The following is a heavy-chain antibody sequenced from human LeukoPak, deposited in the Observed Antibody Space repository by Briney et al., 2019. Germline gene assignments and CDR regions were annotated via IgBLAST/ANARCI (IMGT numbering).Heavy chain of an antibody. CDR3: ARGLGSYGYWYFQH. V-gene: IGHV4-34*01. J-gene: IGHJ1*01. D-gene: IGHD5-18*01. CDR2: INHSGST. Sequence: SWIRQPPGKGLEWIGEINHSGSTNYNPSLKSRVTISVDTSKNQFSLKLSSVTAADTAVYYCARGLGSYGYWYFQHWGQGTLVTVSS.